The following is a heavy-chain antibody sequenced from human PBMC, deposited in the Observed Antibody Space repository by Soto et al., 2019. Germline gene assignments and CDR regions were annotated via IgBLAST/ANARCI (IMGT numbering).Heavy chain of an antibody. CDR1: GFTFSSYG. Sequence: GGSLRLSCAASGFTFSSYGMHWVRQAPGKGLEWVAVIWYDGSNKYYADSVKGRFTISRDNSKNTLYLQMNSLRAEDTAVYYCAKDEYSSAWAYWGQGTLVTVSS. V-gene: IGHV3-33*06. D-gene: IGHD6-6*01. CDR3: AKDEYSSAWAY. J-gene: IGHJ4*02. CDR2: IWYDGSNK.